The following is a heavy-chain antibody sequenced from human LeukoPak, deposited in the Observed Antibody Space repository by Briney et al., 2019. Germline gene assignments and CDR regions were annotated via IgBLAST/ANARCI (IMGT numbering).Heavy chain of an antibody. D-gene: IGHD2-2*02. Sequence: PGGSLRLSCSASGFTFSSYSMNWVRQAPGKGLEWVSSISSSSSYIYYADSVKGRFTISRDNAKNSLYLQMNSLRAEDTAVYYCARDSQRDIVVVPAAIYNYWGQGTLVTVSS. CDR3: ARDSQRDIVVVPAAIYNY. CDR2: ISSSSSYI. CDR1: GFTFSSYS. V-gene: IGHV3-21*01. J-gene: IGHJ4*02.